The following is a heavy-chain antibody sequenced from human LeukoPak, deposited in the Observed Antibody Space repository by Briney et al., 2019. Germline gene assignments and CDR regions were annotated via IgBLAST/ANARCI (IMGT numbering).Heavy chain of an antibody. CDR3: AKDLGPYFYGMDV. Sequence: GGSRRLSCAASGFTFSKYGMHWVRQAPGKGLEWVAVIWYDGSDKYYADSVKGRFTISRDISKNTLYLQMNSLRAEDTAVYYCAKDLGPYFYGMDVWGQGTTVTVSS. V-gene: IGHV3-33*06. J-gene: IGHJ6*02. D-gene: IGHD7-27*01. CDR1: GFTFSKYG. CDR2: IWYDGSDK.